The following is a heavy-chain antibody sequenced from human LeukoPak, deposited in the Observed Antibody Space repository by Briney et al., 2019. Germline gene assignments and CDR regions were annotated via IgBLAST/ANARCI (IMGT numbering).Heavy chain of an antibody. CDR2: IKPDESEK. CDR3: ARARSYSFDI. V-gene: IGHV3-7*01. CDR1: GFSFSGSW. D-gene: IGHD5-12*01. Sequence: GGSLRLSCAASGFSFSGSWMSWVRQAPGKGLEWVAHIKPDESEKFYMDSVKGRFNVSRDNAKSLVFLLMNSLRAEDTAVYYCARARSYSFDIWGQGTMVTVSS. J-gene: IGHJ3*02.